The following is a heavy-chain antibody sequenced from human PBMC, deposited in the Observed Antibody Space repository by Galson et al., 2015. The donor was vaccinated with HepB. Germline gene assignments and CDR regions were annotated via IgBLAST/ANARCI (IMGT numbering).Heavy chain of an antibody. CDR3: AKDGVAYYYGSGSYFDY. V-gene: IGHV3-30*18. Sequence: SLRLSCAASGFTFSSYGMHWVRQAPGKGLEWVAVISYDGSNKYYADSVKGRFTISRDNSKNTLYLQMNSLRAEDTAVYYCAKDGVAYYYGSGSYFDYWGQGTLGTVSS. J-gene: IGHJ4*02. D-gene: IGHD3-10*01. CDR2: ISYDGSNK. CDR1: GFTFSSYG.